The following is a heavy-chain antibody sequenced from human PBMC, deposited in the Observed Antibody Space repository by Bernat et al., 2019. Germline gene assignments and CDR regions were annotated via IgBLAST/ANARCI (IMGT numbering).Heavy chain of an antibody. Sequence: QVQLVESGGGVVQPGRSLRLSCAASGFTFSSYAMHWVRQAPGKGLEWVAVISFDGNNKYYADSVKGRFTISRDNSKSTLYLQMNSLRAEDTAVYYCAKGSGDYYGSGNPNYWGQGTLVTVSS. V-gene: IGHV3-30-3*01. CDR1: GFTFSSYA. J-gene: IGHJ4*02. CDR2: ISFDGNNK. CDR3: AKGSGDYYGSGNPNY. D-gene: IGHD3-10*01.